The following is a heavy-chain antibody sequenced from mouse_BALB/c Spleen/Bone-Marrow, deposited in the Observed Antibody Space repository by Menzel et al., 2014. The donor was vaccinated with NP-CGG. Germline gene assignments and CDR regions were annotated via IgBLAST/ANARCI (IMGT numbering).Heavy chain of an antibody. Sequence: EVKLVESGGDLVKPGGSLKLSCAASGFTFSSYGMSWVRQTPDKRLEWVATISSGGSYTYYPDSVKGRFTISRDNAKNTLYLQMNSLKSEDTAMYYCARQTYYDDDGYFDYWGQGTTLTVSS. CDR3: ARQTYYDDDGYFDY. CDR2: ISSGGSYT. V-gene: IGHV5-6*01. D-gene: IGHD2-4*01. J-gene: IGHJ2*01. CDR1: GFTFSSYG.